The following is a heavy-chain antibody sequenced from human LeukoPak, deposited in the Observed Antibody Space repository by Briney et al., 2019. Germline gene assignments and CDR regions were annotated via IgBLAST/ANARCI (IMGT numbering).Heavy chain of an antibody. CDR1: GGSISSYY. D-gene: IGHD6-6*01. Sequence: SETLSLTCTVSGGSISSYYWSWIRQPAGRGLEWIGRIYTSGRTNYNPSLKSRVTMSVDTSKKRFSLKLSSVNAADTAVYYCARDPQLGPFDYWGQGTLVTVSS. V-gene: IGHV4-4*07. CDR2: IYTSGRT. J-gene: IGHJ4*02. CDR3: ARDPQLGPFDY.